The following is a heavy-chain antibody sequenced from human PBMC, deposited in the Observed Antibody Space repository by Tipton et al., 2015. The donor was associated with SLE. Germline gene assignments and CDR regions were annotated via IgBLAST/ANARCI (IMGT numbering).Heavy chain of an antibody. CDR2: IYYSGST. D-gene: IGHD1-7*01. CDR3: ARVETGTSIRTHFDY. CDR1: GGSISSSTYY. V-gene: IGHV4-39*07. Sequence: TLSLTCTVSGGSISSSTYYWGWIRPPPGKGLEWIGSIYYSGSTYYNPSLKSRVTISVDTSKNQFSLKLSSVTAADTAVYYCARVETGTSIRTHFDYWGQGTLVTVSS. J-gene: IGHJ4*02.